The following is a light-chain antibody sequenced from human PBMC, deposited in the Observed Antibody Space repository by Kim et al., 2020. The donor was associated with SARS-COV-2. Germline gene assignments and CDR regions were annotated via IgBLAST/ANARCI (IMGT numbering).Light chain of an antibody. CDR2: DVT. V-gene: IGLV2-14*01. CDR3: SSYTISNTYV. Sequence: QSALTEPASVSGSPGQSITISCTGTSSDVGSYNYVSWYQQHPDKAPKLLIYDVTKWPSGVSNRFSGYNSGNTASLTISGLQAEDEADYYCSSYTISNTYVFGTGTKVTVL. J-gene: IGLJ1*01. CDR1: SSDVGSYNY.